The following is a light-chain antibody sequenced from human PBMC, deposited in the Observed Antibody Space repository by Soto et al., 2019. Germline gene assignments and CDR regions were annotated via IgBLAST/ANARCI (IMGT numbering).Light chain of an antibody. CDR2: EGS. J-gene: IGLJ2*01. Sequence: QSVLTQPASVSGSPGQSITISCTGTSSDVGSYNLVSWYQQYPGKAPKVMIYEGSKRPSGVSNRFSGSKSGNTASLTISGLQAEDEADYYCCSFAGGVLFGGGTQLTVL. V-gene: IGLV2-23*01. CDR1: SSDVGSYNL. CDR3: CSFAGGVL.